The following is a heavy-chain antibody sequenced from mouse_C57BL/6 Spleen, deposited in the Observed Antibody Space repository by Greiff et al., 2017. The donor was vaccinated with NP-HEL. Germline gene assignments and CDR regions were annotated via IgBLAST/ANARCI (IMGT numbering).Heavy chain of an antibody. CDR3: TREGYYFGSSPYYAMDY. CDR1: GFTFSSYA. CDR2: ISSGGDYI. Sequence: DVQLVESGEGLVKPGGSLKLSCAASGFTFSSYAMSWVRQTPEKRLEWVAYISSGGDYIYYADTVKGRFTISRDNARNTLYLQMSSLKSEDTAMYYCTREGYYFGSSPYYAMDYWGQGTSVTVSS. J-gene: IGHJ4*01. V-gene: IGHV5-9-1*02. D-gene: IGHD1-1*01.